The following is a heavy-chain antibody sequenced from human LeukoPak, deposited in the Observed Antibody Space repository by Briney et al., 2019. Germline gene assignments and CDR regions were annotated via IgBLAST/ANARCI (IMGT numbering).Heavy chain of an antibody. CDR1: GGTFSSYA. Sequence: EASVKVSCKASGGTFSSYAISWVRQAPGQGLEWMGRIIPILGIANYAQKFQGRVTITADKSTSTAYMELSSLRSEDTAVYYCVADHPNYGYWGQGTLVAVSS. J-gene: IGHJ4*02. CDR2: IIPILGIA. CDR3: VADHPNYGY. V-gene: IGHV1-69*04. D-gene: IGHD5-24*01.